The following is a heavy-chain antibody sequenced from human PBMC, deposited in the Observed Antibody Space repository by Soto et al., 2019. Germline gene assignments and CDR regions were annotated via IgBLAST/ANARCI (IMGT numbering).Heavy chain of an antibody. J-gene: IGHJ4*02. D-gene: IGHD6-13*01. Sequence: QVQLQQWGAGLLRPSETLSLTCAVYGGSFNNYYWNWIRQPPGKGLGWIGEINHSGSTNYNPSLESRVTMSVDTSQNQFSLRLSSVTAADTAVYYCARGAAAGTLPFDYWGQGTLVTVSS. CDR3: ARGAAAGTLPFDY. CDR1: GGSFNNYY. CDR2: INHSGST. V-gene: IGHV4-34*01.